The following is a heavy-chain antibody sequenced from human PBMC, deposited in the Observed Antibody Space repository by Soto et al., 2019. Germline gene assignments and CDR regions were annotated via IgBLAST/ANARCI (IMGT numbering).Heavy chain of an antibody. CDR2: IIPIFGTA. CDR3: ARDLSRGSGSYFDY. CDR1: GGTFSSYA. J-gene: IGHJ4*02. Sequence: GASVKVSCKASGGTFSSYAISWVRQAPGQGLEWMGGIIPIFGTANYAQKFQGRVTITADESTSTAYMELSSLRSEDTAVYYCARDLSRGSGSYFDYWGQGTLVTVSS. D-gene: IGHD3-10*01. V-gene: IGHV1-69*13.